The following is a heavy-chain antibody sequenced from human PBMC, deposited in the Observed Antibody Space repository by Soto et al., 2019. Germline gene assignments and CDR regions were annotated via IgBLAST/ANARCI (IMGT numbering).Heavy chain of an antibody. V-gene: IGHV1-8*01. J-gene: IGHJ4*01. CDR1: GYTFTSYD. D-gene: IGHD2-2*01. CDR2: MNPNSGNT. CDR3: TTDSYSSIRIVRFDY. Sequence: ASVKVSCKASGYTFTSYDINWVRQATGQGLEWMGWMNPNSGNTGYAQKFQGRVTMTRNTSISTAYMELSSLRTEDTAVYYCTTDSYSSIRIVRFDYWGHGTLVTVSS.